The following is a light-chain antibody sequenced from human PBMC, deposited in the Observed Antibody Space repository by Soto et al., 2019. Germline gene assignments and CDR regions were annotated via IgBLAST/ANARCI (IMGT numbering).Light chain of an antibody. V-gene: IGKV1-33*01. CDR2: DAS. CDR1: HDITSY. J-gene: IGKJ3*01. CDR3: QKCDYRPI. Sequence: DIQMTQSPSSLSASVGDRVTITCQASHDITSYLNWYQHKPGKAPKLLIYDASILEAGGTSRFSGSGSGTDFTFTISSLQPEDVATYYCQKCDYRPIFGPGTTVDFK.